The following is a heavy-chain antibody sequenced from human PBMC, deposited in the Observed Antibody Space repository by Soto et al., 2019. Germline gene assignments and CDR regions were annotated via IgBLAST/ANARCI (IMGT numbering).Heavy chain of an antibody. V-gene: IGHV3-64D*06. Sequence: GGSLRLSCSASGFTFSSYAMHWVRQAPGKGLEYVSSISTNGGSTHYADSVKGRFTISRDNSKNTQYLQMSSLRADDTAVYYCARHDSSGYYPFDYWGQGALVTVSS. CDR2: ISTNGGST. CDR3: ARHDSSGYYPFDY. J-gene: IGHJ4*02. CDR1: GFTFSSYA. D-gene: IGHD3-22*01.